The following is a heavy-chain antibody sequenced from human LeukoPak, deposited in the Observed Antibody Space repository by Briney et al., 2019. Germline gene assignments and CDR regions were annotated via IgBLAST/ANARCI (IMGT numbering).Heavy chain of an antibody. CDR1: GGSIGGGSYY. D-gene: IGHD2-21*01. CDR3: ARITFVVEGYGMDV. Sequence: PSQTLSLTCTVSGGSIGGGSYYWNWIRQPAGKGLEWVGRIQTSGNTNYSPSLESRVTISLDTSRNQFSLSLSSVTAADTAVYYCARITFVVEGYGMDVRGQGTTVTVSS. CDR2: IQTSGNT. V-gene: IGHV4-61*02. J-gene: IGHJ6*02.